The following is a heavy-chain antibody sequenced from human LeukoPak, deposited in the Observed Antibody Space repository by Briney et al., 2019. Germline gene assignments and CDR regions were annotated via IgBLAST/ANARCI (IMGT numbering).Heavy chain of an antibody. Sequence: PSETLSLTCTVSGGSITSSSYYWGWIRQPPGKGLEWIGSIHYSGSTYYNPSLKSRVTISVDTSKNPFSVKLSSVTAADTAVYYCARQFGGSSARTQSNFDYWGQGTLVTVSS. CDR2: IHYSGST. CDR1: GGSITSSSYY. D-gene: IGHD1-26*01. V-gene: IGHV4-39*01. J-gene: IGHJ4*02. CDR3: ARQFGGSSARTQSNFDY.